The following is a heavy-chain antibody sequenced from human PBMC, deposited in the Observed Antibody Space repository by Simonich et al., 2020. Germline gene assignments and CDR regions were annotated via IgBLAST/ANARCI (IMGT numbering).Heavy chain of an antibody. CDR2: KSNDGSNK. CDR3: AREDLTGDAFDI. CDR1: GFTFSSYA. J-gene: IGHJ3*02. V-gene: IGHV3-30*07. D-gene: IGHD7-27*01. Sequence: QVQLVESGGGVVQPGRSLRLSCAASGFTFSSYAMHWVRQAPGKGLEVVSVKSNDGSNKYYADSVKGRFTISRDNSKNTLYRQMNSLRAEDTAVYYCAREDLTGDAFDIWGQGTMVTVSS.